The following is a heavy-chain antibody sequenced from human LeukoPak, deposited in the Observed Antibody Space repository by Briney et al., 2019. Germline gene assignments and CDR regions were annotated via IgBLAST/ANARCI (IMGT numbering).Heavy chain of an antibody. D-gene: IGHD2-2*01. CDR3: AIVVVPAAGYYYYYMDV. Sequence: SVKVSCKASGGTFSSYVISWVRQAPGQGLEWMGGIIPIFGTANYAQKFQGRVTITADESTSTAYMELSSLRSEDTAVYYCAIVVVPAAGYYYYYMDVWGKGTTVTVSS. V-gene: IGHV1-69*13. CDR1: GGTFSSYV. J-gene: IGHJ6*03. CDR2: IIPIFGTA.